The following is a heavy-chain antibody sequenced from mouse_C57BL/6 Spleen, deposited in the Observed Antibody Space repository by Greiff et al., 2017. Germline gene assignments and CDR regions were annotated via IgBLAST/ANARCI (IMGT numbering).Heavy chain of an antibody. Sequence: VQLQQSGPELVKPGASVKISCKASGYAFSSSWMNWVKQRPGKGLEWIGRIYPGDGDTNYNGKFKGKATLTADKSSSTAYMQLSSLTSEDSAVYFCARDYYGSSSHFDYWGQGTTLTVSS. CDR2: IYPGDGDT. D-gene: IGHD1-1*01. CDR1: GYAFSSSW. CDR3: ARDYYGSSSHFDY. J-gene: IGHJ2*01. V-gene: IGHV1-82*01.